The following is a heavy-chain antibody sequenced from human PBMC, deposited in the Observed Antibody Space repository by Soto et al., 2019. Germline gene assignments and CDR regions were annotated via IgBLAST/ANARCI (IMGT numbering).Heavy chain of an antibody. CDR3: AHIVVAGLGYYFVY. CDR1: GFSLSSTRMA. V-gene: IGHV2-5*02. J-gene: IGHJ4*02. Sequence: QITLKESGPTLVKPTQTLTLTCTFSGFSLSSTRMAVGWIRQPPGKALEWLALIYWDDDKRYSPFLKSRITITNDTSKNQVVLTMSNMDPVDTARYYCAHIVVAGLGYYFVYWGQGTLVTVSS. D-gene: IGHD6-19*01. CDR2: IYWDDDK.